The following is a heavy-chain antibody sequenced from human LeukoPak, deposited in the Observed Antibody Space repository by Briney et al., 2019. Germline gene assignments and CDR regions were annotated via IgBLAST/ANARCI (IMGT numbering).Heavy chain of an antibody. CDR3: ARRGRYCDSSGYYYRGLWFDP. Sequence: PSETLSLTCTISGGSVSDYYWSWIRQSPGKGLEWIGYIYHTGSTSYSPSLKSRVTISADTSKNQFSLRLSSVTAADTAVYYCARRGRYCDSSGYYYRGLWFDPWGQGTLVTVSS. D-gene: IGHD3-22*01. V-gene: IGHV4-59*02. J-gene: IGHJ5*02. CDR1: GGSVSDYY. CDR2: IYHTGST.